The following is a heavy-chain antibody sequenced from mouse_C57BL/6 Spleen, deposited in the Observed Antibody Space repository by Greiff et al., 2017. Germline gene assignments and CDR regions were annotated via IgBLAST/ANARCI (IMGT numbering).Heavy chain of an antibody. V-gene: IGHV1-54*01. J-gene: IGHJ1*03. CDR3: ASSLRYWYFDV. D-gene: IGHD1-1*01. CDR1: GYAFTNYL. Sequence: VKLMESGAELVRPGTSVKVSCKASGYAFTNYLIEWVKQRPGQGLEWIGVINPGSGGTNYNEKFKGKATLTADKSSSTAYMQLSSLTSEDSAVYFCASSLRYWYFDVWGTGTTVTVSS. CDR2: INPGSGGT.